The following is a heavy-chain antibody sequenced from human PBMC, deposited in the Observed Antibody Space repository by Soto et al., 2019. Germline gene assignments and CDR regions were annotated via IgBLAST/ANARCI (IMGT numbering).Heavy chain of an antibody. D-gene: IGHD1-20*01. V-gene: IGHV1-69*08. CDR2: IIPILGIA. CDR3: ARDYNWNVLLEIRADAFDI. J-gene: IGHJ3*02. Sequence: QVQLVQSGAEVKKPGSSVKVSCKASGGTFSSYTISWVRQAPGQGLEWMGRIIPILGIANYAQKFQGRVTITADKSTSTAYMELSSLRSEDTAVYYCARDYNWNVLLEIRADAFDIWGQGTMVTVSS. CDR1: GGTFSSYT.